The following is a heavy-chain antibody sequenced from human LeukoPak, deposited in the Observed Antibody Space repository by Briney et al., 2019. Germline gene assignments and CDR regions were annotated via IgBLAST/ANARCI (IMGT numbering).Heavy chain of an antibody. D-gene: IGHD3-10*01. CDR3: AKSGQGRYYYGMDV. CDR2: ISGSGGST. J-gene: IGHJ6*02. Sequence: GGSLRLSCAASGFTFSSYAMSWVRQAPGKGLEWVSAISGSGGSTYYADSVKGRFTISGDNSKNTLYLQMNSLRAEDTAVYYCAKSGQGRYYYGMDVWGQGTTVTVSS. V-gene: IGHV3-23*01. CDR1: GFTFSSYA.